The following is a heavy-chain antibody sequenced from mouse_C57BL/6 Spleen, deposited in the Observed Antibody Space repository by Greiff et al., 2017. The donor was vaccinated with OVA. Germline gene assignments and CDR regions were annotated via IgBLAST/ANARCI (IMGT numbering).Heavy chain of an antibody. D-gene: IGHD1-1*01. V-gene: IGHV1-55*01. Sequence: QVQLQQPGAELVQPGASVKMSCKASGYTFTSYWITWVKQTPGQGLEWIGDIYPSSGSTNYNEKFKSKGTLTVDRSSSTAYMQLSSLTSGYCAVYYCARQLPGGYWGQGTTLTVPS. CDR2: IYPSSGST. CDR1: GYTFTSYW. CDR3: ARQLPGGY. J-gene: IGHJ2*01.